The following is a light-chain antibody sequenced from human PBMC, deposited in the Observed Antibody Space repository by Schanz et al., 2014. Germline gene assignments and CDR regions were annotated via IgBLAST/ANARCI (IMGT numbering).Light chain of an antibody. CDR1: SSDVGGYNL. V-gene: IGLV2-8*01. CDR3: NSYAGNTNV. Sequence: QSALTQPPSASGSPGQSVAISCTGTSSDVGGYNLVSWYQQHPGEAPKLIIYEVDKRPSGVPDRFSGSKSGNTASLTVSGLQAEDEADYYCNSYAGNTNVFGTGTKLTVL. J-gene: IGLJ1*01. CDR2: EVD.